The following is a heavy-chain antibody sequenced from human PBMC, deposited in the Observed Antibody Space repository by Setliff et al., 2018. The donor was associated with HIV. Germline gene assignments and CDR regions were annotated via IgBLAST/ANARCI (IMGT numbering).Heavy chain of an antibody. CDR1: GFTFGDYA. D-gene: IGHD6-13*01. Sequence: GGSLRLSCAASGFTFGDYAMSWVRQAPDNGLEWVAVISYDGNSQYYADSVKGRFTLSRDNFRNTLYLQMNSLRPEDTAVYYCARVQQQLLQEDDYFDYWGQGTLVTVSS. CDR2: ISYDGNSQ. CDR3: ARVQQQLLQEDDYFDY. J-gene: IGHJ4*02. V-gene: IGHV3-30*04.